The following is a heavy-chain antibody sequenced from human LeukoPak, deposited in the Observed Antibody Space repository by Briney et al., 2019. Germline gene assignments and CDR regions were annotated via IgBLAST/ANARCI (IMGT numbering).Heavy chain of an antibody. CDR1: GFTFSSYA. D-gene: IGHD3-16*01. CDR3: AKVWSIMITFGGVT. Sequence: GGSLRLSCAASGFTFSSYAMSWVRQAPGKGLEWVSAISGSGGSTYYADSVKGRFTISRDNSKNTLYLQMNSLRAEDTAVFYCAKVWSIMITFGGVTWGQGTLVTVSS. CDR2: ISGSGGST. J-gene: IGHJ4*02. V-gene: IGHV3-23*01.